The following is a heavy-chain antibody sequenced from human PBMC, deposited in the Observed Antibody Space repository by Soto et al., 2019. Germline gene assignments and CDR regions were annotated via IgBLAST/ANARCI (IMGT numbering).Heavy chain of an antibody. CDR1: GFTFDDFT. V-gene: IGHV3-9*01. CDR2: ITWNSGFI. D-gene: IGHD2-2*01. Sequence: EVQLVESGGGLVQPGRSLRLACVASGFTFDDFTKHWVRQAPGKGLEWVSDITWNSGFIGYADSVEGRFTISRDNAKNSLYLQMNSLRVEVTALYHCVRGYCSSSSCLRTAYYYMDVWGKGTTVTVSS. J-gene: IGHJ6*03. CDR3: VRGYCSSSSCLRTAYYYMDV.